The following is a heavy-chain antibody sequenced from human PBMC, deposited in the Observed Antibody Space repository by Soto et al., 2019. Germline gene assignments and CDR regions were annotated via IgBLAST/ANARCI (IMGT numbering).Heavy chain of an antibody. V-gene: IGHV3-7*03. CDR3: ARARIEY. CDR1: GFIFSDNW. J-gene: IGHJ4*02. Sequence: EVQLVESGGGLVQPGGSLRLSCAVAGFIFSDNWMTWVRQAPGKGLEWVANINPEGSEKYYVDSVKGRFTISRDNAKNSLYLQMISLRAEDTALYYCARARIEYWGRGTLITVSS. CDR2: INPEGSEK.